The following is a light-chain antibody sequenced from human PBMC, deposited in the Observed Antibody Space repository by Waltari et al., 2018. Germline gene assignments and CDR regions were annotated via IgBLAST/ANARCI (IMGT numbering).Light chain of an antibody. CDR1: QSVGSY. CDR2: QAS. CDR3: QQRGSWPPA. J-gene: IGKJ4*01. Sequence: EIVLTQYPATLSLSPGERVTLSCRASQSVGSYLAWYQQQPGQAPRLLIHQASTRAAGIPARFSGSGSGTDFTLTISSLEPEDFAVYYCQQRGSWPPAFGGGTKVEIK. V-gene: IGKV3-11*01.